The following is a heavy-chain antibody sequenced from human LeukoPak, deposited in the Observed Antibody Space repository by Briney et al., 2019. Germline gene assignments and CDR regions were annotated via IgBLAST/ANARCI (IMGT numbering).Heavy chain of an antibody. Sequence: ASEKVSCKASGGTFSSYAISWVRQAPGQGLEWMGWINPNSGGTNYAQKFQGRVTMTRDTSISTAYMELSRLRSDDTAVYYCARDGVAVAGTGIDYWGQGTLVTVSS. V-gene: IGHV1-2*02. CDR1: GGTFSSYA. J-gene: IGHJ4*02. D-gene: IGHD6-19*01. CDR2: INPNSGGT. CDR3: ARDGVAVAGTGIDY.